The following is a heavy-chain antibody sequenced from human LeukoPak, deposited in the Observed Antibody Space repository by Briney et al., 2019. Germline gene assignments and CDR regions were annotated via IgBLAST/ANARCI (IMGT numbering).Heavy chain of an antibody. V-gene: IGHV1-18*01. CDR1: GYTFTSYG. CDR2: ISAYNGNT. J-gene: IGHJ1*01. Sequence: ASVKVSCKASGYTFTSYGISWVRQAPGQGLEWMGWISAYNGNTDYAQKFQGRVTMTIDTSTSTAYMELRSLRSDDTAVYYCARDSVAGQRGYFQHWGQGTLVTVSS. CDR3: ARDSVAGQRGYFQH. D-gene: IGHD6-19*01.